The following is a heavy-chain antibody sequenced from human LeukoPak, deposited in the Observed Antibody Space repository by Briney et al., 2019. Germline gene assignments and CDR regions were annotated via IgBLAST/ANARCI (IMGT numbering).Heavy chain of an antibody. Sequence: GGSLRLSCAASGFTFSSYAMHWVRQAPGKGLEWVAVISYDGSNKYYADSVKGRITISRDNSKNTLYLQMNSLRAEDTAVYYCAREGSVVVTAIPTDYWGQGTLVPVSS. CDR3: AREGSVVVTAIPTDY. J-gene: IGHJ4*02. CDR2: ISYDGSNK. V-gene: IGHV3-30*04. CDR1: GFTFSSYA. D-gene: IGHD2-21*02.